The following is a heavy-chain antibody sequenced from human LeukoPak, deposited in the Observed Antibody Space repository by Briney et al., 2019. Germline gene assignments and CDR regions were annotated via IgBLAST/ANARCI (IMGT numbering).Heavy chain of an antibody. CDR3: AKDSPYYDILTGYYPYPDAFDI. V-gene: IGHV3-23*01. CDR2: ISGSGGST. D-gene: IGHD3-9*01. CDR1: GFTFSSYA. J-gene: IGHJ3*02. Sequence: GSLRLSCAASGFTFSSYAMSWVRQAPGKGLEWVSAISGSGGSTYYADSVKGRFTISRDNSKNTLYLQMNSLRAEDTAVYYCAKDSPYYDILTGYYPYPDAFDIWGQGTMVTVSS.